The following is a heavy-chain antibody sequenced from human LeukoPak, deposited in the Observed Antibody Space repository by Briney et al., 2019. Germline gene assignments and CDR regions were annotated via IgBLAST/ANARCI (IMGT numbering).Heavy chain of an antibody. Sequence: PGGSLRLSCAASGFSFNDAWMSWVRQAPGKGLEWVGRIKSDTDGETTDYAAPVKGRFTISRDDSRNTLYLQMTTLKTEDTALYYCPTDPHSGYCSGASCYPYDYWGQGTLVTVSS. CDR1: GFSFNDAW. J-gene: IGHJ4*02. CDR2: IKSDTDGETT. D-gene: IGHD2-15*01. V-gene: IGHV3-15*01. CDR3: PTDPHSGYCSGASCYPYDY.